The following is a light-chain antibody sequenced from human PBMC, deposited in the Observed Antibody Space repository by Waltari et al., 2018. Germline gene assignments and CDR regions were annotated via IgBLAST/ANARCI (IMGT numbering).Light chain of an antibody. Sequence: QAVVTQEPSLTVSPGGTVTLTCGSSTGAVTSGHYPYRFQQKPGQAPRTLIYDTTYKHSRTPALFSGTLRGGTATMTLSGAHAEDWAEYYGLLTYRSARVFDGGTKLTVL. CDR1: TGAVTSGHY. V-gene: IGLV7-46*01. J-gene: IGLJ3*02. CDR3: LLTYRSARV. CDR2: DTT.